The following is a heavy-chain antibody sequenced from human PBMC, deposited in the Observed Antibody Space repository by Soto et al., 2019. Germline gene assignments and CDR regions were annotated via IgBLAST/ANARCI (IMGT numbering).Heavy chain of an antibody. J-gene: IGHJ4*02. D-gene: IGHD6-25*01. V-gene: IGHV4-4*02. CDR1: SDSIAGENW. CDR3: ARVFSSGSGWMYYFDF. Sequence: QVQLQESGPGLVKPSETLSRTCTVSSDSIAGENWWSWVRQPPGMGLEWIGEIFHTGGTNYNPSLKGRVTMEVDKSKNQFFLKLISATAADTAVYYCARVFSSGSGWMYYFDFWGQGTLVSVSS. CDR2: IFHTGGT.